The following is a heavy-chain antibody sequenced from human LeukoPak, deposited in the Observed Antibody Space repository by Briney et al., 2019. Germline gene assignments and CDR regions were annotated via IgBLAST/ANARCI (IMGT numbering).Heavy chain of an antibody. CDR2: ISYDGSNK. D-gene: IGHD6-13*01. CDR3: ASSIAAAGTCY. V-gene: IGHV3-30-3*01. Sequence: RGSLRLSCAASGFTFSSYAMHWVRQAPGKGLEWVAVISYDGSNKYYADSVKGRFTISRDNSKNTVYLQMKSLRAEDTAVYYCASSIAAAGTCYWGQGTLVTVSS. J-gene: IGHJ4*02. CDR1: GFTFSSYA.